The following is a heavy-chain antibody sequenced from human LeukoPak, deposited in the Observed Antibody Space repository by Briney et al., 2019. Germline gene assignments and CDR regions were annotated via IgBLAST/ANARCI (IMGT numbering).Heavy chain of an antibody. D-gene: IGHD6-13*01. Sequence: GESLKISCKGSGYSFTNYWIGWVRQMPGKGLEWMGIIYPGASDTRYSPSFQGQVTISADKSITTAYLQWSSLKASDTAMYYCTRRSSSSWYSIGYWGQGSLVTVSS. CDR2: IYPGASDT. CDR1: GYSFTNYW. V-gene: IGHV5-51*01. J-gene: IGHJ4*02. CDR3: TRRSSSSWYSIGY.